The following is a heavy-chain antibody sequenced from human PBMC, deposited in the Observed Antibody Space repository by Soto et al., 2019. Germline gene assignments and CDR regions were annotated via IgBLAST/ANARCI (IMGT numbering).Heavy chain of an antibody. D-gene: IGHD5-18*01. CDR1: GLTFSGSA. Sequence: GGSLRLSCAASGLTFSGSAMHWVRQASGKGLEWVGRIRSKANSYATAYAASVKGRFTISRDDSKNTAYLQMNSLKTEDTAVYYCTSRGQLWLGMDVWGQGTTVTVSS. CDR3: TSRGQLWLGMDV. J-gene: IGHJ6*02. CDR2: IRSKANSYAT. V-gene: IGHV3-73*01.